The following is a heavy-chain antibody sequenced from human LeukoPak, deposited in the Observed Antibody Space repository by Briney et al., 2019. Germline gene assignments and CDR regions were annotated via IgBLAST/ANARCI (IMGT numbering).Heavy chain of an antibody. J-gene: IGHJ3*01. CDR3: ARAPGAFDV. CDR2: IYSSGST. Sequence: PSQTLSLTCTVSGGSITLGDYYWPWIRQPPGTGLEWIGYIYSSGSTYYNPSLKSRIAMSLDTSRNRFSLRLRSVTAADTAVYYCARAPGAFDVWGQGTMVTVSS. D-gene: IGHD7-27*01. CDR1: GGSITLGDYY. V-gene: IGHV4-30-4*08.